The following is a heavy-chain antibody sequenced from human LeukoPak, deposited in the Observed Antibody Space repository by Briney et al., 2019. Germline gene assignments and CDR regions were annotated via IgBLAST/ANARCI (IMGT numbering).Heavy chain of an antibody. CDR3: ARDGALDY. V-gene: IGHV3-30-3*01. Sequence: PERSLRLSCAASGFTFSSYAMHWVRQAPGKGLEWVAVISYDGSNKYYADSVKGRFTISRDNSKNTLYLQMNSLRAEDTAVYYCARDGALDYWGQGTLVTVSS. CDR2: ISYDGSNK. D-gene: IGHD3-16*01. J-gene: IGHJ4*02. CDR1: GFTFSSYA.